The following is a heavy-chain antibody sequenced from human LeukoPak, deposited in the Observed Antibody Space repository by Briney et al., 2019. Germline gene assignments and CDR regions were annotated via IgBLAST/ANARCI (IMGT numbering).Heavy chain of an antibody. V-gene: IGHV1-3*01. CDR1: GYTFTRYA. Sequence: ASVKVSCKASGYTFTRYAMHWVRQAPGQRLEWMGWINAGNGNTKYSQKFQGRVTITRDTSASTAYMELSSLRSEDTAVYYCASTLKPKPGELLCRVYYYYGMDVWGQGTTVTVSS. CDR2: INAGNGNT. D-gene: IGHD3-10*01. CDR3: ASTLKPKPGELLCRVYYYYGMDV. J-gene: IGHJ6*02.